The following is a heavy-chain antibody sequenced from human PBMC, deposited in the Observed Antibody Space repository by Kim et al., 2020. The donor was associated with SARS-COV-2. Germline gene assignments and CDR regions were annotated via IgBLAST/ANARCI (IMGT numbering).Heavy chain of an antibody. CDR2: ISSNGGST. J-gene: IGHJ3*01. Sequence: RGSLRLSCAASGFTFSSYAMHWVRQAPGKGLEYVSAISSNGGSTYYANSVKGRFTISRDNSKNTLYLQMGSLRAEDMAVYYCARAEYSGYQDGGGVAFSVWGQGTMVTVSS. CDR3: ARAEYSGYQDGGGVAFSV. D-gene: IGHD5-12*01. V-gene: IGHV3-64*01. CDR1: GFTFSSYA.